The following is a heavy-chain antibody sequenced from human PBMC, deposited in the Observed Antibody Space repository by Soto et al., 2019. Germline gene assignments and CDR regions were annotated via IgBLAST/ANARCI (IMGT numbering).Heavy chain of an antibody. V-gene: IGHV4-59*08. D-gene: IGHD3-10*01. CDR3: ARQGFGPLHGLVDV. CDR1: GGSISSYY. CDR2: VHHSWGS. Sequence: QVQLQESGPGLVKPSXTLSLSCTVSGGSISSYYWSWFRQSPGKRMEWIGYVHHSWGSSYNPSLQSRVAISLDTSKSQFSLKVTSVTATDTAVYYCARQGFGPLHGLVDVWGQGTTVTVSS. J-gene: IGHJ6*02.